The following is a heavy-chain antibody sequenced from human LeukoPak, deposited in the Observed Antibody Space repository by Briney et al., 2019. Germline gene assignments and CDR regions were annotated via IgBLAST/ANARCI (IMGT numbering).Heavy chain of an antibody. D-gene: IGHD3-22*01. J-gene: IGHJ4*02. CDR1: GYTFTSYG. Sequence: ASVKVSCKASGYTFTSYGISWVRQAPGQGLEWVGWINTNTGNPTYAQGFTGRFVFSLDTSVSTAYLQISSLKADDTAMYYCARGDYETHGYQTRWGQGTLVTVSS. CDR3: ARGDYETHGYQTR. V-gene: IGHV7-4-1*02. CDR2: INTNTGNP.